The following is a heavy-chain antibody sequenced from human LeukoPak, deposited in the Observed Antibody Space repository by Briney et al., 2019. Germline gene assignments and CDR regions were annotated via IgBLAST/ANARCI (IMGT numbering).Heavy chain of an antibody. CDR1: GFTFSSYA. V-gene: IGHV3-30-3*01. Sequence: GGSLRLSCAASGFTFSSYAMHWVRQAPGKGLEWVAVIPYDGSNKYYADSVKGRFTISRDNSKNTLYLQMNSLRAEDTAVYYCARLKGIDYYGSGSYYNRRGDAFDIWGQGTMVTVSS. CDR2: IPYDGSNK. D-gene: IGHD3-10*01. CDR3: ARLKGIDYYGSGSYYNRRGDAFDI. J-gene: IGHJ3*02.